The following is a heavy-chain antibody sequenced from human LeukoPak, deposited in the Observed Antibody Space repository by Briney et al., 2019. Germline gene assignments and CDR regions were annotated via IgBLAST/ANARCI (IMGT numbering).Heavy chain of an antibody. CDR1: GGTFSSYA. V-gene: IGHV1-69*13. D-gene: IGHD4-17*01. J-gene: IGHJ6*02. CDR3: ARDLAGDSYYYGMDV. CDR2: IIPIFGTA. Sequence: ASVKVSCKASGGTFSSYAISWVRRAPGQGLEWMGGIIPIFGTANYAQKFQGRVTITADESTSTAYMELSSLRSEDTAAYYCARDLAGDSYYYGMDVWGQGTTVTVSS.